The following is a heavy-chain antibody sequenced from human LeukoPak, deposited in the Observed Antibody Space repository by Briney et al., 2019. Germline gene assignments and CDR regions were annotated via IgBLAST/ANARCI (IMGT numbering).Heavy chain of an antibody. J-gene: IGHJ4*02. CDR2: MNPNSGNT. CDR1: GYTFTSYD. V-gene: IGHV1-8*01. Sequence: ASVKVSCKASGYTFTSYDINWVRQATGQGLEWMGWMNPNSGNTGYAQKFQGRVTMTRNASISTAYMELSSLRSEDTAVYYCARIAAAGTSGDYWGQGTLVTVSS. CDR3: ARIAAAGTSGDY. D-gene: IGHD6-13*01.